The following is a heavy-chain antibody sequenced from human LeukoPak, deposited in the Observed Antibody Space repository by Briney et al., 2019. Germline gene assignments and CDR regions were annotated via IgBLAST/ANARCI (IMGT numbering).Heavy chain of an antibody. J-gene: IGHJ4*02. CDR2: ISSSGSTI. CDR1: GFTFSSYE. Sequence: GGSLRLSCAASGFTFSSYEMNWVRQAPGKGLEWVSYISSSGSTIYYADSAKGRFTISRDNAKNSLYLQMNSLRAEDTAVYYCARGPHDYFDYWGQGTLVTVSS. CDR3: ARGPHDYFDY. D-gene: IGHD3-3*01. V-gene: IGHV3-48*03.